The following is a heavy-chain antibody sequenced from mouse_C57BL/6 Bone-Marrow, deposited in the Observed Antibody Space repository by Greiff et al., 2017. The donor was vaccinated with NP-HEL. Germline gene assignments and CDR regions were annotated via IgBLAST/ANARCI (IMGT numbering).Heavy chain of an antibody. CDR3: ARNSYYSNYDYAMDY. Sequence: VMLVESGPGLVAPSQSLSITCTVSGFSLTSYAISWVRQPPGKGLEWLGVIWTGGGTNYNSALKSRLSISKDNSKSQVFLKMNSLQTDDTARYYCARNSYYSNYDYAMDYWGQGTSVTVSS. D-gene: IGHD2-5*01. J-gene: IGHJ4*01. V-gene: IGHV2-9-1*01. CDR2: IWTGGGT. CDR1: GFSLTSYA.